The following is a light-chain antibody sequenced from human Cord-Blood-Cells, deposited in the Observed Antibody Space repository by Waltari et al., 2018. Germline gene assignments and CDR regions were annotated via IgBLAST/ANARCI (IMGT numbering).Light chain of an antibody. CDR2: LGS. CDR3: MQALQTPRT. Sequence: DIVMTQSPLSLPVTPGEQASISCRSSQSLLHSNGYNYLDWYLQKPGQSPQLLIYLGSNRASGVPDRFSGSVSGTDFTLKISRVEAEDVGVYYCMQALQTPRTFGQGTKVEIK. V-gene: IGKV2-28*01. J-gene: IGKJ1*01. CDR1: QSLLHSNGYNY.